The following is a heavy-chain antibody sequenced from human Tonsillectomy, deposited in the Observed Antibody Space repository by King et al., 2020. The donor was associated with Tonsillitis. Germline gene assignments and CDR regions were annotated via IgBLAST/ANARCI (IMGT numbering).Heavy chain of an antibody. J-gene: IGHJ6*03. CDR1: GFTFSSYW. D-gene: IGHD1-26*01. CDR3: ARDHRTAWENYYFYYMDV. CDR2: IKQDGSEK. Sequence: VQLVESGGGLVQPGGSLRLSCAASGFTFSSYWMSWVRQAPGKGLEWVANIKQDGSEKYYVDSVKCRFTISRDNAKTSVYLQMNSLRGEDTAVYYCARDHRTAWENYYFYYMDVWGKGTTVTVSS. V-gene: IGHV3-7*04.